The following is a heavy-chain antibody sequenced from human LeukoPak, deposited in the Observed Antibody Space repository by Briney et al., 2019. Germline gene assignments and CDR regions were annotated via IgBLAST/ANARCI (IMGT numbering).Heavy chain of an antibody. J-gene: IGHJ4*02. Sequence: GSLRLSCAASGFTFSNARKCWVRQAPGKGLGLVGRMRSKTDGGTTDYASPVKGRFTISRDDSKNTLYLQMTSLKTEDTAVYYCTTDIRSNYYDSSGYYGTGDWGQGTLVTVSS. CDR3: TTDIRSNYYDSSGYYGTGD. CDR1: GFTFSNAR. CDR2: MRSKTDGGTT. V-gene: IGHV3-15*01. D-gene: IGHD3-22*01.